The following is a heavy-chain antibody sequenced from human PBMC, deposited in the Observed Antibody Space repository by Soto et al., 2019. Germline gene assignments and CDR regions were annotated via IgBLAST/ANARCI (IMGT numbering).Heavy chain of an antibody. J-gene: IGHJ4*02. CDR3: AREGYGDYGYFDY. Sequence: EVQLVESGGGLVQPGGSLRLSCAASGFTVSSNYMTWVRQAPGKGLEWVSVIYGGGSTYYADSVKGRFTISRDNSKNTLYLQMNSLRAEDTAVYYCAREGYGDYGYFDYWGQGTLVTVSS. CDR1: GFTVSSNY. D-gene: IGHD4-17*01. V-gene: IGHV3-66*01. CDR2: IYGGGST.